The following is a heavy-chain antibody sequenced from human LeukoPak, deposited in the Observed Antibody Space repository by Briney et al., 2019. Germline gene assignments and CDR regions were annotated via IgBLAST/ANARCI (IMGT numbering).Heavy chain of an antibody. CDR1: GFTFSTYS. D-gene: IGHD4-23*01. J-gene: IGHJ4*02. V-gene: IGHV3-48*01. CDR2: ITSSSSTI. Sequence: GGSLRLSCAASGFTFSTYSMNWVRQAPGKGLEWVSYITSSSSTIYYADSVRGRFTISRDNAKNSLYLQMNSLRAEDTAVYYCARDLVIVGGPGPFDYWGQGTLVTVSS. CDR3: ARDLVIVGGPGPFDY.